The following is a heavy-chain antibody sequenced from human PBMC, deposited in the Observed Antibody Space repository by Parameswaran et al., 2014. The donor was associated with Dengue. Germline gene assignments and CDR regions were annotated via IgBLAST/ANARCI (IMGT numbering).Heavy chain of an antibody. D-gene: IGHD3-10*01. Sequence: VRQMPGKGLEWMGIIYPGDSDTRYSPSFQGQVTISADKSISTAYLQWSSLKASDTAMYYCARRTMVRGVWAFDIWGQGTMVTVSS. CDR2: IYPGDSDT. J-gene: IGHJ3*02. V-gene: IGHV5-51*01. CDR3: ARRTMVRGVWAFDI.